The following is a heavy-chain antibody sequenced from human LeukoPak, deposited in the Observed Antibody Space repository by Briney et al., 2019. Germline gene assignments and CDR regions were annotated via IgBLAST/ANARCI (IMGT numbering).Heavy chain of an antibody. CDR1: GGTFSSYA. J-gene: IGHJ6*02. CDR2: ISAYNGNT. D-gene: IGHD6-19*01. Sequence: ASVKVSCKASGGTFSSYAISWVRQAPGQGLEWMGWISAYNGNTNYAQKLQGRVTMTTDTSTSTAYMELRSLRSDDTAVYYCAEGGVFSGWDYYYYGMDVWGQGTTVTVSS. CDR3: AEGGVFSGWDYYYYGMDV. V-gene: IGHV1-18*01.